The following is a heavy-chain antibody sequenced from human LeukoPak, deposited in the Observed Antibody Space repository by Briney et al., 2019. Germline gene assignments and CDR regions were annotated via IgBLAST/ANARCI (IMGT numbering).Heavy chain of an antibody. CDR1: GFTFSSYA. CDR3: ARLYYYEGLFGY. CDR2: ISYDGSNK. J-gene: IGHJ4*02. D-gene: IGHD3-22*01. V-gene: IGHV3-30-3*01. Sequence: GRSLRLSCAASGFTFSSYAMHWVRQAPGKGLEWVAVISYDGSNKYYADSVKGRFTISRDNSKNTLYLQMNSLRAEDTAVYYCARLYYYEGLFGYWGQGTLVTVSS.